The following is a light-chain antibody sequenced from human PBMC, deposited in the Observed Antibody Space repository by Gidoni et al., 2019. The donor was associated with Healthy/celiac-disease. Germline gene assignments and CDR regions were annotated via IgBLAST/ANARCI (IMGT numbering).Light chain of an antibody. CDR3: QVWDSSSDHPGV. Sequence: CVLTQQASVSVAQGTTARITCGGNTLGSNCLHWYQQKPGQAPVLVVSDDSDRPSGIPACFFGSNSATTASLTISRVEAGDEADYYCQVWDSSSDHPGVFGGGTKLTVL. J-gene: IGLJ3*02. V-gene: IGLV3-21*03. CDR1: TLGSNC. CDR2: DDS.